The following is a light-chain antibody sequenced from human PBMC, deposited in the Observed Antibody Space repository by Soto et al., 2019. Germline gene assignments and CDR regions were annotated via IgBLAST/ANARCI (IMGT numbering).Light chain of an antibody. Sequence: EVVLTQSPGTLSLSPGERATLSCRASQSVSRNYIAWYQQRSGQAPRLLIQGASNRATGIPDRFSGSGSGTDFTLTISRLEPEDFAVYYCQQYDSSPQTFAQGTKVEIK. V-gene: IGKV3-20*01. CDR2: GAS. CDR1: QSVSRNY. J-gene: IGKJ1*01. CDR3: QQYDSSPQT.